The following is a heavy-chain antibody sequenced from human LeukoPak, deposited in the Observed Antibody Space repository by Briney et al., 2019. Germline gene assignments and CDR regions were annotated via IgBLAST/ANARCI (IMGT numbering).Heavy chain of an antibody. V-gene: IGHV3-21*04. CDR3: ARVGDSSGYYYLGY. CDR2: TSSTGSYM. J-gene: IGHJ4*02. D-gene: IGHD3-22*01. CDR1: GFTLSSNG. Sequence: GSLRLSCAASGFTLSSNGISWVRQAPGKGLEWVSSTSSTGSYMYYVDSVKGRFTISRDNAKNSLFLQMNSLRAEDTALYYCARVGDSSGYYYLGYWGQGTLVTVSS.